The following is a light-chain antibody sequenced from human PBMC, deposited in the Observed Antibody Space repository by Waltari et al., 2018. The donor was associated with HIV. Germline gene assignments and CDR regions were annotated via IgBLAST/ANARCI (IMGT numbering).Light chain of an antibody. CDR3: QQYSSPPLT. V-gene: IGKV1-NL1*01. CDR2: AVS. Sequence: DIQMTQYPSSLSASVGDSVTITCRASQDIRNSLAWYQQSPGKAPNLLLYAVSRLEDGVPSRFSGSGSGTHYTLTISSLQPEDFASYYCQQYSSPPLTFGGGTKVESK. CDR1: QDIRNS. J-gene: IGKJ4*01.